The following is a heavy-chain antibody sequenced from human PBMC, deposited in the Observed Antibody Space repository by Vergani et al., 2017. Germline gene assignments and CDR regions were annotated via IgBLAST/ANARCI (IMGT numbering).Heavy chain of an antibody. CDR2: IDPTDGET. V-gene: IGHV1-69-2*01. D-gene: IGHD3-22*01. Sequence: DVQLVQSGAEVKKPGTTVKISCKVSGYTFTDYHMHWVRQAPGKGLEWMGLIDPTDGETIYAEKFRGRITITADTTIDTSYMDLSSLRSEDTAVYFCATDRLMEVVKLHGGKGSLVTVSA. CDR3: ATDRLMEVVKLH. J-gene: IGHJ4*02. CDR1: GYTFTDYH.